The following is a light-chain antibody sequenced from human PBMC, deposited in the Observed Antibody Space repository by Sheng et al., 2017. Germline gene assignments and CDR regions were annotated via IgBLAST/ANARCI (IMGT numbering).Light chain of an antibody. CDR3: QQYDGYSQYS. J-gene: IGKJ2*03. Sequence: MTQSPGTLSVSPGERATLSCRASQGVSSNLAWYQQKPGKAPKLLIYAASRLESGVPSRFSGSGSGTDFTLTITSLQPEDSATYYCQQYDGYSQYSFGQGTKLEIK. V-gene: IGKV1-5*01. CDR1: QGVSSN. CDR2: AAS.